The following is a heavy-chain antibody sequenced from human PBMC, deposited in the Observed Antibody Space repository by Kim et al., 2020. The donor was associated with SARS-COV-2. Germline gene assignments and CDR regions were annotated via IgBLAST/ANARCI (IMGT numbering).Heavy chain of an antibody. CDR1: GFTFSSYG. CDR3: AKWLLWFGESSHYYGMDV. Sequence: GGSLRLSCAASGFTFSSYGMHWVRQAPGKGLEWVAVISYDGSNKYYADSVKGRFTISRDNSKNTLYLQMNSLRAEDTAVYYCAKWLLWFGESSHYYGMDVWGQGTTVTVSS. V-gene: IGHV3-30*18. D-gene: IGHD3-10*01. J-gene: IGHJ6*02. CDR2: ISYDGSNK.